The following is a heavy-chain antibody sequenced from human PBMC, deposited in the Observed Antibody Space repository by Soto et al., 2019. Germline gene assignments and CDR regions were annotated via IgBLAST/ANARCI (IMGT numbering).Heavy chain of an antibody. Sequence: SETLSLTCTVSGGSISSYYWSWIRQPPGKGLEWIGYIYYSGSTNYNPSLKSRVTISVDTSKNQFSLKLSSVTAADTAVYYCARDSPPDPTTVTGNGMDVWGQVATFPVPS. CDR3: ARDSPPDPTTVTGNGMDV. V-gene: IGHV4-59*01. CDR1: GGSISSYY. J-gene: IGHJ6*02. D-gene: IGHD1-20*01. CDR2: IYYSGST.